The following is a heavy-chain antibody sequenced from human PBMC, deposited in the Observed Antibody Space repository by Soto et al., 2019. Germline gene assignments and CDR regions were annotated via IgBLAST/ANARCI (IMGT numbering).Heavy chain of an antibody. V-gene: IGHV3-7*03. D-gene: IGHD1-26*01. CDR3: ARDWEPIDY. CDR1: GFTFSTYL. Sequence: LRLSCAASGFTFSTYLMSWVRQAPGKGLEWVANIKKDGSEKYYVDSVKGRFTISRDNAKNSLYLQMSSLRVEDTAVYFCARDWEPIDYWGQGTLVTVSS. J-gene: IGHJ4*02. CDR2: IKKDGSEK.